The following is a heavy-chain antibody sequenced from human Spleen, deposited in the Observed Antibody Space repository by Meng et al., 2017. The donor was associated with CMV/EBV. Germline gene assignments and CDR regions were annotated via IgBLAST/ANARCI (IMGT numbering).Heavy chain of an antibody. Sequence: GESLKISCAASGFSISSKYMTWVRQAPGKGLEWVAFIRYDGSNKYYADSVKGRFTISRDNSKNTLYLQMNSLRAEDTAVYYCAKGTMVRGVLTYYYYGMDVWGQGTTVTVSS. D-gene: IGHD3-10*01. J-gene: IGHJ6*02. CDR2: IRYDGSNK. V-gene: IGHV3-30*02. CDR3: AKGTMVRGVLTYYYYGMDV. CDR1: GFSISSKY.